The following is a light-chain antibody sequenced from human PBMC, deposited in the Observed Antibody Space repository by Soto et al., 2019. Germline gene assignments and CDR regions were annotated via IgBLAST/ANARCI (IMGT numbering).Light chain of an antibody. Sequence: DIKMSQSPSALPASIGDRVTITCRASQSISSWLAWYQQKPVKAPMLLIYDSSSLSSGTPSRFSGSGSGTALTLTIRGLEHDDFAYYHRRNSFPPRPFGQGTKVDIK. V-gene: IGKV1-5*01. CDR2: DSS. CDR1: QSISSW. J-gene: IGKJ1*01. CDR3: RNSFPPRP.